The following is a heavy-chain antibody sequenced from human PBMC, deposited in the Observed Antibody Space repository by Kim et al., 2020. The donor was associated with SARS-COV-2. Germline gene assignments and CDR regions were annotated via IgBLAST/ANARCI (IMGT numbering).Heavy chain of an antibody. V-gene: IGHV3-33*06. D-gene: IGHD1-20*01. CDR3: AKDGVGITGTTSPEKMVRYYFDY. J-gene: IGHJ4*02. CDR1: GFTFSSYG. CDR2: IWYDGSNK. Sequence: GGSLRLSCAASGFTFSSYGMHWVRQAPGKGLEWVAVIWYDGSNKYYADSVKGRFTISRDNSKNTLYLQMNSLRAEDTAVYYCAKDGVGITGTTSPEKMVRYYFDYWGQGTLVTVSS.